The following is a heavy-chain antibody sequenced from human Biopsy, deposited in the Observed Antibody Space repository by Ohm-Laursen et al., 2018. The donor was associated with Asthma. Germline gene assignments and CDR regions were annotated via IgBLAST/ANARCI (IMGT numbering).Heavy chain of an antibody. D-gene: IGHD3-9*01. Sequence: ASVKVSCKVSGHTFINYAIHWVRQAPGQRLEWMGWINAGNGNTKYSQKFQGRVTITRDTSASTAYMDLSSLRSEDAAVYYCARTYYDFLTGQVNDVFAIWGQGTMVTVSS. CDR3: ARTYYDFLTGQVNDVFAI. J-gene: IGHJ3*02. CDR1: GHTFINYA. V-gene: IGHV1-3*01. CDR2: INAGNGNT.